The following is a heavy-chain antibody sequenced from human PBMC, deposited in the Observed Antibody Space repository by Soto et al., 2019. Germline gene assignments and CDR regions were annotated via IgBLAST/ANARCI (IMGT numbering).Heavy chain of an antibody. CDR1: GYTFTSYG. Sequence: GASVKVSCKASGYTFTSYGISWVRQAPGQGLEWMGWISAYNGNTNYAQKLQGRVTMTTDTSTSTAYMELRSLRSDDTAVYYCARVSVQTFYYYYYGMDVWGQGTTVTVSS. CDR3: ARVSVQTFYYYYYGMDV. CDR2: ISAYNGNT. V-gene: IGHV1-18*01. J-gene: IGHJ6*02. D-gene: IGHD3-16*01.